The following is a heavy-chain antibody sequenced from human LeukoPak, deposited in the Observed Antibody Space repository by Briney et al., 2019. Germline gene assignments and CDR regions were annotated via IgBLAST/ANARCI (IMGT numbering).Heavy chain of an antibody. CDR1: GFSVSSNF. D-gene: IGHD5/OR15-5a*01. V-gene: IGHV3-23*01. J-gene: IGHJ4*02. CDR2: ISGSGGST. Sequence: GGSLRLSCAASGFSVSSNFMSWVRQTPGKGLEWVSAISGSGGSTYYADSVKGRFTISRDNSKNTLYLQMNSLRAEDTAVYYCAKGDGLGYSVYDYWGQGTLVTVSS. CDR3: AKGDGLGYSVYDY.